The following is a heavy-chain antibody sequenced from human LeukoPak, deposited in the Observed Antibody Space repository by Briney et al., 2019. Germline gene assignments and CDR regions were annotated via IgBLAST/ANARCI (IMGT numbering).Heavy chain of an antibody. CDR3: ARDGPYCSSTSCYYFDY. Sequence: ASVKVSCKASGYTFTGYYMHWVRQAPGQGLEWMGWINPNSGGTNYAQKFQGRVTMTRDTSINTAYMELSRLRSDDTAVYYCARDGPYCSSTSCYYFDYWGQGTLVTVSS. D-gene: IGHD2-2*01. CDR1: GYTFTGYY. V-gene: IGHV1-2*02. J-gene: IGHJ4*02. CDR2: INPNSGGT.